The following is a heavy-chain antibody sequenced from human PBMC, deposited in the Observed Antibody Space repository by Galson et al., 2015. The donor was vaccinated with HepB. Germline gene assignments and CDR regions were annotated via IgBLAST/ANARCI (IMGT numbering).Heavy chain of an antibody. CDR1: GFTFSSYA. D-gene: IGHD6-19*01. CDR3: AKDKQWLVFDF. V-gene: IGHV3-23*01. J-gene: IGHJ4*02. Sequence: SLRLSCAASGFTFSSYAMSWVRQAPGKGLEWVSAISLSGGSTYYADFVKGRFTISGDNSKSALYLQINSLRAEDTAVYYCAKDKQWLVFDFWGQGTLVTVSS. CDR2: ISLSGGST.